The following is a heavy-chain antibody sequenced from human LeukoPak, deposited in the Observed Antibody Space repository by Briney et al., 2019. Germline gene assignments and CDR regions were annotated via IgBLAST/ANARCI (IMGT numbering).Heavy chain of an antibody. Sequence: GGSLHLSCAAAGFPFSSYAMDWVRPAPGKGLEGVGVISYDGSNKYYADSVKGRLTISRDNSKNTLYLQVNSLRAEDTAVYYCARASLGYCSGGSCYPGFDFDYWGQGTLVTVSS. CDR2: ISYDGSNK. CDR3: ARASLGYCSGGSCYPGFDFDY. D-gene: IGHD2-15*01. J-gene: IGHJ4*02. V-gene: IGHV3-30*04. CDR1: GFPFSSYA.